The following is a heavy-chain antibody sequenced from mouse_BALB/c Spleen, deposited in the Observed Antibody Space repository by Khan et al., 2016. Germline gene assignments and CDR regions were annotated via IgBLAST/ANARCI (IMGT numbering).Heavy chain of an antibody. CDR1: GYSFTGYY. J-gene: IGHJ4*01. D-gene: IGHD1-1*01. Sequence: LVKTGASVKISCKASGYSFTGYYIHWVKQSHGKGLEWIGYISCYNGATNYNQKFRGKATFTVDTSSSTDYMQFNSLTYEDSAVYYFSRGYYDGYYAMDYWGQGTSVTVSS. V-gene: IGHV1S34*01. CDR2: ISCYNGAT. CDR3: SRGYYDGYYAMDY.